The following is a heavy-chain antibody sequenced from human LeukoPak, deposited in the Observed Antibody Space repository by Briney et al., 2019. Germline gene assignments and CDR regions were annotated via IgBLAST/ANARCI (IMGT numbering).Heavy chain of an antibody. J-gene: IGHJ4*02. D-gene: IGHD2-15*01. CDR1: GYTFTSYG. V-gene: IGHV1-18*01. CDR3: ARFLIGGGSPHYFDY. CDR2: ISAYNGNT. Sequence: ASVKVSCKASGYTFTSYGISWVRQAPGQGLEWMGWISAYNGNTNYAQKLQGRVTMTTDTSTSTAYMELRSLRSDDTAVYYCARFLIGGGSPHYFDYWGQGTLVTVSS.